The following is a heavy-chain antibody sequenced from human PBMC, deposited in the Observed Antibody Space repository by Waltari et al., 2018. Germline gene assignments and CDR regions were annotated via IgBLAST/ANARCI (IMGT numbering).Heavy chain of an antibody. CDR1: GDSISSAYY. V-gene: IGHV4-38-2*02. J-gene: IGHJ4*02. Sequence: QVQLQESGPGLVKPSETLSLTCAVSGDSISSAYYWGWIRQPPGKGLEWIGSIYHSGSTYYNPSLKSRVTISVDTSKNQFSLKLSSVTAADTAVYYCARDLGQWLGPFDYWGQGTLVTVSS. CDR3: ARDLGQWLGPFDY. CDR2: IYHSGST. D-gene: IGHD6-19*01.